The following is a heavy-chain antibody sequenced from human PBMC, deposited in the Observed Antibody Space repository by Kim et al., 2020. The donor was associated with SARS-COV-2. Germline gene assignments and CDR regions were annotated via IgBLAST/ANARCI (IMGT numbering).Heavy chain of an antibody. CDR1: GYTFTNYP. CDR2: INTHNRDT. Sequence: ASVKVSCRTSGYTFTNYPVTWVRQAPGQGLVWMGWINTHNRDTNYAQTFQGRVTMTTDTSTSTVYMDLRSLTSDDTAVYFCARVHNGETGGDYWGQGTL. D-gene: IGHD1-20*01. J-gene: IGHJ4*02. CDR3: ARVHNGETGGDY. V-gene: IGHV1-18*01.